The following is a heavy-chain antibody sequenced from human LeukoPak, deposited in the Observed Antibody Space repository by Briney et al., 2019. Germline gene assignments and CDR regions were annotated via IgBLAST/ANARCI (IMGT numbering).Heavy chain of an antibody. V-gene: IGHV1-2*02. J-gene: IGHJ6*03. CDR2: INPNSGGT. D-gene: IGHD6-13*01. CDR3: ARGSSLYYYYYYMDV. CDR1: GYTFTGYY. Sequence: VSVKVSCKASGYTFTGYYMHWVRQAPGQGLEWMAWINPNSGGTNYAQKFQGRVTMTRDTSISTAYMELSRLRSDDTAVYYCARGSSLYYYYYYMDVWGKGTTVTVSS.